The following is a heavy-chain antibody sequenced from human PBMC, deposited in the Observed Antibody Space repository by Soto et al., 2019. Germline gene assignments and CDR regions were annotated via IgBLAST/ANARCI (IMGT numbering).Heavy chain of an antibody. CDR3: AISTVTTWGWFDP. V-gene: IGHV4-39*01. CDR2: IYYSGST. Sequence: QLQLQESGPGLVKPSETLSLTCTVSGGSITSSSYYWGWIRQPPGKGLEWIGSIYYSGSTYYNPSLKSRVTISVDTSKNQFTLKLSSVTAADTAVYYCAISTVTTWGWFDPWGQGTLVTVSS. D-gene: IGHD4-17*01. CDR1: GGSITSSSYY. J-gene: IGHJ5*02.